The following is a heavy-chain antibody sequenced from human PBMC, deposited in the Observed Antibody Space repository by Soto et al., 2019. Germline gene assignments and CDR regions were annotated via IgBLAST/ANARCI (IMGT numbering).Heavy chain of an antibody. CDR3: ARRKSGTRDAFDI. V-gene: IGHV5-10-1*01. J-gene: IGHJ3*02. CDR2: IDPSDSYT. CDR1: GYSFTSYW. D-gene: IGHD3-10*01. Sequence: PGESLKISCKGSGYSFTSYWISWVRQMPGKGLEWMGRIDPSDSYTNYSPSFQGHVTISADKSISTAYLQWSSLKASDTAMYYCARRKSGTRDAFDISGQGTPAIVS.